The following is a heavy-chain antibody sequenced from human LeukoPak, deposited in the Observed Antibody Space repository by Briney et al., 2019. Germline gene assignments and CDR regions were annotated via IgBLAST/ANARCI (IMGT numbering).Heavy chain of an antibody. V-gene: IGHV4-59*01. J-gene: IGHJ5*02. CDR3: ARDMFRWELRSRWFDP. CDR2: IYYSGST. D-gene: IGHD1-26*01. Sequence: PSETLSLTRTVSGGSISSYYWSWIRQPPGKGLEWIGYIYYSGSTNYNPSLKSRVTISVDTSKNQFSLKLSSVTAADTAVYYCARDMFRWELRSRWFDPWGQGTLVTVSS. CDR1: GGSISSYY.